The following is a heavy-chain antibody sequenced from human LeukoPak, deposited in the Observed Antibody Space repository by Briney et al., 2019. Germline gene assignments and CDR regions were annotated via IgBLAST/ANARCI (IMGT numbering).Heavy chain of an antibody. D-gene: IGHD3-10*01. J-gene: IGHJ4*02. Sequence: GGSLRLPCAASGFTFSSYAMSWVRQAPGKGLEWVSVISNSGGSTFYADSVKGRFTISRDNSKNTLYLQMNSLRAEDTAVYYCAKRASGSGTSLYYFDYWGQGTLVTVSS. V-gene: IGHV3-23*01. CDR2: ISNSGGST. CDR1: GFTFSSYA. CDR3: AKRASGSGTSLYYFDY.